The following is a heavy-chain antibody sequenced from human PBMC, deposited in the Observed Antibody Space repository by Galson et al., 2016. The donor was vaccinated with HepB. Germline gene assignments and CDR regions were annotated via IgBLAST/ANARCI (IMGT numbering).Heavy chain of an antibody. D-gene: IGHD7-27*01. J-gene: IGHJ2*01. CDR3: ARTTNWGIGFDL. Sequence: QSGAEVKKPGESLRISCKGSGYNFTTYWISWVRQMPGKGLEWMGRNDPRDSYTNYSPSFQGHVTISADKSISTAYLQWSSLKASDTAMYYCARTTNWGIGFDLWGRGTLVIVSS. CDR2: NDPRDSYT. CDR1: GYNFTTYW. V-gene: IGHV5-10-1*01.